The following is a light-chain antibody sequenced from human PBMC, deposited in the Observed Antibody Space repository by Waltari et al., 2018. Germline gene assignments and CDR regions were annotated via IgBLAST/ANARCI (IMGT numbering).Light chain of an antibody. CDR3: CSHASGASPFIR. CDR1: SVLVGGYNL. CDR2: EGN. V-gene: IGLV2-23*01. J-gene: IGLJ2*01. Sequence: QSALPQPASVSGSPGQSITTPCTGPSVLVGGYNLDSWDHQRLGEPPRLILYEGNRRPSGVSDRFSGSGSGNTASLTISGLQAEDEADYHCCSHASGASPFIRFGGGTKLAVL.